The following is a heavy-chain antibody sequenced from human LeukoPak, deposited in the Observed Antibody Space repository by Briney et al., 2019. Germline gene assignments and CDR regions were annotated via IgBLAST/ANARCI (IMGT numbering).Heavy chain of an antibody. CDR1: GFTFSSYS. CDR3: AREVEYCSSTSCYNYYYYYMDV. CDR2: ISSSSSTI. J-gene: IGHJ6*03. Sequence: GGSLRLSCAASGFTFSSYSMNWVRQAPGKGLEWVSYISSSSSTIYYADSVKGRFTISRDNAKNSLYLQMNSLRAEDTAVYYCAREVEYCSSTSCYNYYYYYMDVWGKGTTVTVSS. D-gene: IGHD2-2*01. V-gene: IGHV3-48*01.